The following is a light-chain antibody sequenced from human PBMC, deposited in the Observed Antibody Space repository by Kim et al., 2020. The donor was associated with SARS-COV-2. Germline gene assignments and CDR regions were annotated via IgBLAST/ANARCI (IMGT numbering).Light chain of an antibody. Sequence: GKTAGITCGGNNIGSKSVHWYQKKPGQAPVLVIYYDSDRPSGIPERFSGSNSGNKATQTISRVEAGDEADYYCQVWDSSSDHPGVVFGGGTKLTVL. V-gene: IGLV3-21*04. CDR2: YDS. CDR1: NIGSKS. J-gene: IGLJ2*01. CDR3: QVWDSSSDHPGVV.